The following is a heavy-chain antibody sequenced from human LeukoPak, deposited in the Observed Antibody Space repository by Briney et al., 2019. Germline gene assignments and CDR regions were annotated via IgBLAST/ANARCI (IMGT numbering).Heavy chain of an antibody. D-gene: IGHD3-22*01. J-gene: IGHJ3*02. CDR2: IYYSGST. Sequence: SETLSLTCTVSGGSLSSYYWSWLRQPPGKGLEWIGYIYYSGSTNYNPSLKSRVTISVDTSKNQFSLKLSSVTAADTAVYYCARGGFYYDTTRAFDIWGQGTMVTVSS. CDR1: GGSLSSYY. V-gene: IGHV4-59*01. CDR3: ARGGFYYDTTRAFDI.